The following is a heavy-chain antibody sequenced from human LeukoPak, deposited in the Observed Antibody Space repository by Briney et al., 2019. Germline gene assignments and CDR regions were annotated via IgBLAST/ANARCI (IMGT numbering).Heavy chain of an antibody. CDR3: ARSRYCSSTSCYYYYYMDV. Sequence: SVKVSCKASGGTFSSYAISWVRQAPGQGLEWMGGIIPIFGTANYAQKFQGRVTITADKSTSTAYMELSSLRSEDTAVYYCARSRYCSSTSCYYYYYMDVWGKGTTVTVSS. J-gene: IGHJ6*03. D-gene: IGHD2-2*01. CDR2: IIPIFGTA. V-gene: IGHV1-69*06. CDR1: GGTFSSYA.